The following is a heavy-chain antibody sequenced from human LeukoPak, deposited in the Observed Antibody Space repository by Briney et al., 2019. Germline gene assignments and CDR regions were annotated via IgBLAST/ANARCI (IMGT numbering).Heavy chain of an antibody. V-gene: IGHV3-7*01. Sequence: GGSLRLSCAASGFTFSSYWMSWVRQAPGKGLEWVANIKQDGSGKYYVDSVKGRFTISRDNAKNSLYLQMNSLRAEDTAVYYCARDLYRIVVVPHYFDYWGQGTLVTVSS. CDR2: IKQDGSGK. CDR3: ARDLYRIVVVPHYFDY. D-gene: IGHD3-22*01. CDR1: GFTFSSYW. J-gene: IGHJ4*02.